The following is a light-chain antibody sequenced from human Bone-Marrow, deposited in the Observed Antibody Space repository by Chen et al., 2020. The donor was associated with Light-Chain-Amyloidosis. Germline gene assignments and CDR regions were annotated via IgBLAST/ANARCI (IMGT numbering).Light chain of an antibody. J-gene: IGLJ2*01. Sequence: SYELTQPPSVSVSPGQTARITCSGDDLPTKYAYWYQQKPGQAPVMVIHRDTERPSGISERCSGSSSGTTATLTISGVQAEDEAAYHCQSADSSGTYEVIFGGGTKLPVL. CDR1: DLPTKY. CDR2: RDT. CDR3: QSADSSGTYEVI. V-gene: IGLV3-25*03.